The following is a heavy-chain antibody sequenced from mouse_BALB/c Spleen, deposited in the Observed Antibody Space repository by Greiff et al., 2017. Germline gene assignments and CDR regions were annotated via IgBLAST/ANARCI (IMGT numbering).Heavy chain of an antibody. J-gene: IGHJ4*01. CDR3: ARDHYYYGSRDYAMDY. CDR2: INSNGGST. V-gene: IGHV5-6-3*01. Sequence: EVMLVESGGGLVQPGGSLKLSCAASGFTFSSYGMSWVRQTPDKRLELVATINSNGGSTYYPDSVKGRFTISRDNAKNTLYLQMSSLKSEDTAMYYCARDHYYYGSRDYAMDYWGQGTSVTVSS. D-gene: IGHD1-1*01. CDR1: GFTFSSYG.